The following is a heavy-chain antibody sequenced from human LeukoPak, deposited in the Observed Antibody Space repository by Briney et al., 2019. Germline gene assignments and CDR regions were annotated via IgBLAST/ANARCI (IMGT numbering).Heavy chain of an antibody. CDR2: INRSGSA. D-gene: IGHD6-13*01. V-gene: IGHV4-34*01. CDR1: GGSFSGYY. J-gene: IGHJ6*03. Sequence: SETLSLTCAVYGGSFSGYYWSWIRQPPGKGLEWIGEINRSGSANYNPSLKSRVTISVDTSKNQFSLKLSSVTAADTAVYYCARVRAAAGTGYYYYYYMDVWGKGTTVTVSS. CDR3: ARVRAAAGTGYYYYYYMDV.